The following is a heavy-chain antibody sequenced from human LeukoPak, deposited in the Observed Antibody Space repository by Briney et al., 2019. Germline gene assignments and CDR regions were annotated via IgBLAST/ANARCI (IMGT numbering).Heavy chain of an antibody. CDR2: IYPADSVT. D-gene: IGHD2-2*01. V-gene: IGHV5-51*01. CDR1: GYSFINYW. J-gene: IGHJ4*02. CDR3: ARRGPAYALDY. Sequence: GESLKISCKGSGYSFINYWIGWVRQMPGKGLEWMGIIYPADSVTIYGPSFQGQVTISDDKSIGTAYLQWSSLKASDTAIYYCARRGPAYALDYWGQGTLVIVSS.